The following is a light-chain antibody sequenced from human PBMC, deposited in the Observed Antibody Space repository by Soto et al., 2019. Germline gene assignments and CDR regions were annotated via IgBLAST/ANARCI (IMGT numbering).Light chain of an antibody. J-gene: IGKJ1*01. Sequence: DIQMTQSPSTLSASVGDRITITCRASQSMSNLLAWYQQKPGKAPKLLIYKASTLESGVPSRFSGSGSGTEFTLTISSLQPDDFSTYYCQQYNGYSPWTFGQGTKVEIK. CDR1: QSMSNL. CDR3: QQYNGYSPWT. CDR2: KAS. V-gene: IGKV1-5*03.